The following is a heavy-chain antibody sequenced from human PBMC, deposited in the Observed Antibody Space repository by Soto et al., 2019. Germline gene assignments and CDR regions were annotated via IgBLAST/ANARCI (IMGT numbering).Heavy chain of an antibody. CDR2: VSGNNENT. Sequence: QIQLVQSGAELKKPGASVKVSCKASGYTFTTYGITWVRQAPGQGPEWMGWVSGNNENTNYAQKFQGRITMTVDTSKTTAYMELRSLTSDDTAVYYCERGEADISASWGKGPLVTVS. CDR3: ERGEADISAS. J-gene: IGHJ5*02. V-gene: IGHV1-18*04. CDR1: GYTFTTYG. D-gene: IGHD3-22*01.